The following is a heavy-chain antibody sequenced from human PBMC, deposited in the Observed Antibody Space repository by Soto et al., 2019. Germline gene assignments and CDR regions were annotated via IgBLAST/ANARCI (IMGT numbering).Heavy chain of an antibody. J-gene: IGHJ4*02. CDR2: INHLGSI. D-gene: IGHD2-15*01. CDR1: GGSLSDYF. CDR3: ARASLYCSGGSCYQHFDY. Sequence: SETLSLTCVVSGGSLSDYFWSWIRQPPGMALEWIGEINHLGSINYNPSLKSRVTMSVDTSKNQFSLTLNSVTAADTATYYCARASLYCSGGSCYQHFDYWGQGTLVTVSS. V-gene: IGHV4-34*01.